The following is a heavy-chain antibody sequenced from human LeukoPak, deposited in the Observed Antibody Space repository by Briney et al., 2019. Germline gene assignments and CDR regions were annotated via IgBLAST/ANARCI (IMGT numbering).Heavy chain of an antibody. D-gene: IGHD2-15*01. CDR1: GYTFTGYY. CDR3: ARDIHHVGFDS. Sequence: PLASVKVSCKASGYTFTGYYMHWVRQAPGQGLEWMGWISAYNGNTNYAQKLQGRVTMTTDTSTSTAYMELRSLRSDDTAVYYCARDIHHVGFDSWGQGTLVTVSS. CDR2: ISAYNGNT. J-gene: IGHJ4*02. V-gene: IGHV1-18*04.